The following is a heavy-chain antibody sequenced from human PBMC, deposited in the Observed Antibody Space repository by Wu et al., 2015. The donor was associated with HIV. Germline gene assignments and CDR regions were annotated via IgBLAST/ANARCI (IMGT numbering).Heavy chain of an antibody. CDR1: GGTFSNYA. J-gene: IGHJ6*03. D-gene: IGHD2-15*01. V-gene: IGHV1-69*01. CDR2: INPIFDTA. CDR3: ARVSSVVGYPPTYYYYYYMDV. Sequence: QVQLVQSGAEVKKPGSSVKVSCKASGGTFSNYAISWVRQAPGQGLEWMGGINPIFDTANYAQKFQGRVTIIADESTSTAYMELSSLRSEDTAVYYCARVSSVVGYPPTYYYYYYMDVWGKGTTVTVSS.